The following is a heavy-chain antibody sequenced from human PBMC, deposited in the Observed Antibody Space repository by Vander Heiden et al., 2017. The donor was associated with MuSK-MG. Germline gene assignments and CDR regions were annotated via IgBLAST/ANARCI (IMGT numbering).Heavy chain of an antibody. V-gene: IGHV3-23*01. J-gene: IGHJ6*02. CDR3: TRYCSLTSCYGGLRYGMDV. Sequence: EVQLLESGGGLVQPGESLRLSCAASAFTFSTYAMTWVRLAPGKGLEWVSTISGSGGTTYYADSVKGRFIISRDNSKNTLYLQMNSLRAEDTAVYYCTRYCSLTSCYGGLRYGMDVWGQGTTVTVSS. CDR2: ISGSGGTT. CDR1: AFTFSTYA. D-gene: IGHD2-2*01.